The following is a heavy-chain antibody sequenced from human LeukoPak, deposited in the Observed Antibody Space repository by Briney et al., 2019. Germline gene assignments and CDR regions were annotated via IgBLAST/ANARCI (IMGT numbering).Heavy chain of an antibody. Sequence: ASVKVSCKASGYTFTSYDINWVRQATGQGLEWMGWMNPNSGNTGYAQKFQGRVTMTRNTSISTAYMELSSLRSEDTAVYYCVRSVLWFGEFNYWGQGTLVTVSS. V-gene: IGHV1-8*01. D-gene: IGHD3-10*01. J-gene: IGHJ4*02. CDR2: MNPNSGNT. CDR3: VRSVLWFGEFNY. CDR1: GYTFTSYD.